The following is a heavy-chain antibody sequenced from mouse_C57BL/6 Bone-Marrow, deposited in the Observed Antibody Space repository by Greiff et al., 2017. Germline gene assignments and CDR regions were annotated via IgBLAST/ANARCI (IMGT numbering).Heavy chain of an antibody. Sequence: QVQLQQSGAELARPGASVKLSCTASGFTFKSYGISWVKQRTGQGLEWIGEIYPRSGNTYYNAKFQGKATLTADKSSSTAYLELRSLTSEDSAVYFSARSDGYYGFAYWGQGTLVTVSA. D-gene: IGHD2-3*01. CDR2: IYPRSGNT. CDR1: GFTFKSYG. J-gene: IGHJ3*01. V-gene: IGHV1-81*01. CDR3: ARSDGYYGFAY.